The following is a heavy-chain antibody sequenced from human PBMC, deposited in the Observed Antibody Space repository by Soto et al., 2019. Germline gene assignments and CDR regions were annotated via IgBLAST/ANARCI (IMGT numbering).Heavy chain of an antibody. CDR3: AKVGSGYDYPNDAFDI. J-gene: IGHJ3*02. CDR1: GFTFSSYA. D-gene: IGHD5-12*01. V-gene: IGHV3-23*01. Sequence: EVQLLESGGGLVQPGGSLRLSCAASGFTFSSYAMSWVRQAPGKGLEWVSAISGSGGSTYYADSVKGRFTISRDNSKNTLYLQMNSLRAEDTAVYYCAKVGSGYDYPNDAFDIWGQGTMVTVSS. CDR2: ISGSGGST.